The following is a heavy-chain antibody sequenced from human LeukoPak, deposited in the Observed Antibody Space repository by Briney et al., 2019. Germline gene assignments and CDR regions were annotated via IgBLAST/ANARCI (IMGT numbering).Heavy chain of an antibody. V-gene: IGHV1-69*04. Sequence: GASVKVSCKASGGTFSSYAISWVRQAPGRGLEWMGRIIPIFGIANYAQKFQGRVTITADKSTSTAYMELSSLRSEDTAVYYCARDLGGMATITLDYWGQGTLVTVSS. J-gene: IGHJ4*02. CDR1: GGTFSSYA. D-gene: IGHD5-24*01. CDR2: IIPIFGIA. CDR3: ARDLGGMATITLDY.